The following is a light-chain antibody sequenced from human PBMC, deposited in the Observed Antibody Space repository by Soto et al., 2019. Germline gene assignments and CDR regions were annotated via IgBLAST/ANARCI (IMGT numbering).Light chain of an antibody. Sequence: QAVVTQEPSLTVSPGGTVTLTCASSTGSVTSDYYPNWFQQKPGQAPRAIIYSSTNKYSRTPARFSGSLLGGKAALTLSGVRPEDEAEYYCLLFYGGARVFGGGTKLTVL. CDR1: TGSVTSDYY. V-gene: IGLV7-43*01. CDR2: SST. CDR3: LLFYGGARV. J-gene: IGLJ3*02.